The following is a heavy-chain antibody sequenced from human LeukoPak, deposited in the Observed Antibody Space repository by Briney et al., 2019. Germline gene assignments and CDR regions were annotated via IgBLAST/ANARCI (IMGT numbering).Heavy chain of an antibody. D-gene: IGHD3-22*01. Sequence: GESLKISCRTSGYSFTSYWIGWVRQVPGKGLEWMGIIYPGDSDTRYSPSFQGQVTISADKSINTAYLQWRSLKASDTAMYYCARRMQYYYDSSGYDYWGQGTLVTVSS. J-gene: IGHJ4*02. CDR2: IYPGDSDT. CDR1: GYSFTSYW. CDR3: ARRMQYYYDSSGYDY. V-gene: IGHV5-51*01.